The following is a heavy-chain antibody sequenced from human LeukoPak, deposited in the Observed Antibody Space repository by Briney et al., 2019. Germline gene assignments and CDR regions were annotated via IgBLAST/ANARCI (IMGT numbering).Heavy chain of an antibody. Sequence: PSETLSLTCSVSHNSITSGYYWGWIRQPPGKGLEWIGSIYHAGDTYYNPSLRSRFTISVDTSKNQFSLKLSSVTAADTAVYYCARIPGGTMLENYYFYYMDVWGKGTTVTVSS. J-gene: IGHJ6*03. D-gene: IGHD2-15*01. V-gene: IGHV4-38-2*01. CDR2: IYHAGDT. CDR1: HNSITSGYY. CDR3: ARIPGGTMLENYYFYYMDV.